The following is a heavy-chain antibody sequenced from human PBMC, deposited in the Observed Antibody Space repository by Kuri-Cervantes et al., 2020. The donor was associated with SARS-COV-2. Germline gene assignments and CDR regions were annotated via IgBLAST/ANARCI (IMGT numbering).Heavy chain of an antibody. CDR3: AKDISMVRGVTIDY. CDR1: GFTFDDYA. V-gene: IGHV3-9*01. Sequence: LSLTCAASGFTFDDYAMHWVRQAPGKGLEWVSGISWNSGSIGYADSVKGRFTISRDNAKNSLYLQMNSLRAEDTALYYCAKDISMVRGVTIDYWGQGTLVTVSS. J-gene: IGHJ4*02. CDR2: ISWNSGSI. D-gene: IGHD3-10*01.